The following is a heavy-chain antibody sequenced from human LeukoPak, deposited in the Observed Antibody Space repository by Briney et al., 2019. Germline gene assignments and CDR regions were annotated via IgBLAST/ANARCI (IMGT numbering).Heavy chain of an antibody. CDR1: GFTFSSYA. V-gene: IGHV3-23*01. CDR2: ISGSGGST. J-gene: IGHJ4*02. Sequence: PGGSLRLSCAASGFTFSSYAMSWVRQAPGKGLEWVSAISGSGGSTYYADSVKGRFTISRDNSKNTLYLQVNSLRAEDTAVYYCAKGGSITIFGVVITYFDYWGQGTLVTVSS. CDR3: AKGGSITIFGVVITYFDY. D-gene: IGHD3-3*01.